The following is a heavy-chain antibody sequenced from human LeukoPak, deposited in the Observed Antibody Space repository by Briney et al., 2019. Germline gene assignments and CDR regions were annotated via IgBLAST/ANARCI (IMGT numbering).Heavy chain of an antibody. Sequence: GASVKVSCKASGYTFTSYDINWVRQATGQGLEWMGWMNPNSGNTAYAQKFQGRVTMTRNTSISTAYMELSNLRSEDTAVYYCAREPIVGATRYWFDPWGQGTQVTVSS. D-gene: IGHD1-26*01. CDR3: AREPIVGATRYWFDP. J-gene: IGHJ5*02. CDR1: GYTFTSYD. CDR2: MNPNSGNT. V-gene: IGHV1-8*01.